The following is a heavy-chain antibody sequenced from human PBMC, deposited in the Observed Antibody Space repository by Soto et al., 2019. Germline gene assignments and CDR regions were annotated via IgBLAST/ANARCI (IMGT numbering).Heavy chain of an antibody. CDR1: GGSISSRDW. CDR2: IYHGGGT. D-gene: IGHD3-3*01. J-gene: IGHJ4*02. Sequence: PSETLSLTCSVSGGSISSRDWWTWVRQAPGKGLEWIGKIYHGGGTNFSPSPRGRVNISIDKSRKFFSLTLNSVTAADTAIYFCATGNVDSMLESWGRGTLVTASS. CDR3: ATGNVDSMLES. V-gene: IGHV4-4*02.